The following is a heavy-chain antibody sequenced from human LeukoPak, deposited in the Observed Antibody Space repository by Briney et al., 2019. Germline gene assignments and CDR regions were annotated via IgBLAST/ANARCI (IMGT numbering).Heavy chain of an antibody. V-gene: IGHV3-21*01. D-gene: IGHD3-3*01. Sequence: GGSLRLSCAASGFTFSSYSMNWVRQAPGKGLEWVSSISSSSYIYYADSVKGRFTISRDNAKNSLYLQMNSLRAEDTAVYYCARSDRFLEWLLVYWGQGTLVTVSS. CDR3: ARSDRFLEWLLVY. J-gene: IGHJ4*02. CDR2: ISSSSYI. CDR1: GFTFSSYS.